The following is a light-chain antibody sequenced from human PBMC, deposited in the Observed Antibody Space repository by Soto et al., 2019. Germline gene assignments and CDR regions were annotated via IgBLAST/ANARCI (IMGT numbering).Light chain of an antibody. CDR3: QQYNSYPRT. J-gene: IGKJ2*01. CDR2: KVS. CDR1: QSISSW. V-gene: IGKV1-5*03. Sequence: DIQMTQSPSSLAASVGDRVTVTCRASQSISSWLAWYQQKPGKAPKLLIYKVSSLENRVPSRFSGSGSGTEFTLTISSLQPDDFATYYCQQYNSYPRTFGQGTKLEIK.